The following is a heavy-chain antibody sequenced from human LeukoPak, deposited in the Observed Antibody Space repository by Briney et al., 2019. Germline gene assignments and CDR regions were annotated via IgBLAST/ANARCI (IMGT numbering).Heavy chain of an antibody. CDR1: GFTFSTYC. CDR2: IKHDGSDR. D-gene: IGHD1-20*01. CDR3: ARELITKWSCGDY. Sequence: PGGSLRLSCAASGFTFSTYCISWVRQAPGKGLEWVAYIKHDGSDRNYVDSVRGRFTISRDNGKNLLHLQMNTLRAEDTAVYYCARELITKWSCGDYWGQGTPVTVS. V-gene: IGHV3-7*01. J-gene: IGHJ4*02.